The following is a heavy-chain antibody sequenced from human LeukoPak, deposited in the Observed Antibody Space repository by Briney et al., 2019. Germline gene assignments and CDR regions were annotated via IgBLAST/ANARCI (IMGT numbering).Heavy chain of an antibody. J-gene: IGHJ5*02. CDR2: ISAYNGNT. CDR3: VRDGEGVAISVNYWFDP. CDR1: GYTFTSYG. D-gene: IGHD3-10*01. Sequence: ASVEVSCKASGYTFTSYGISWVRQAPGQGLEWMGWISAYNGNTNYAQKLQGRVTMTRDTSTSTAYMELRDLRSEDTAVYYCVRDGEGVAISVNYWFDPWGQGTLVTVSS. V-gene: IGHV1-18*01.